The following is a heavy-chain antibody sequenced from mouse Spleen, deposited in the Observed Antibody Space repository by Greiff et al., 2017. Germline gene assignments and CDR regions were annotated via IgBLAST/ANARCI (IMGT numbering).Heavy chain of an antibody. J-gene: IGHJ3*01. CDR3: ARGVGSDYDGEVWFAY. CDR1: GYTFTSYW. CDR2: IDPSDSYT. Sequence: QVQLQQPGAELVRPGTSVKLSCKASGYTFTSYWMHWVKQRPGQGLEWIGVIDPSDSYTNYNQKFKGKATLTVDTSSSTAYMQLSSLTSEDSAVYYCARGVGSDYDGEVWFAYWGQGTLVTVSA. D-gene: IGHD2-4*01. V-gene: IGHV1-59*01.